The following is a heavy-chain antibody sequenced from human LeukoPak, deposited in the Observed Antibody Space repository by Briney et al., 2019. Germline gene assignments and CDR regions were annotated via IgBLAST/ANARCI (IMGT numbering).Heavy chain of an antibody. CDR1: GGSISSYY. CDR3: ARRIAARGYYYYMDV. CDR2: IYYSGST. J-gene: IGHJ6*03. Sequence: SETLSLTCTVSGGSISSYYWSWIRQPPGKGLEWIGYIYYSGSTNYNPSLKSRVTISVDRSKNQFSLKLSSVTAADTAVYYCARRIAARGYYYYMDVWGKGTTVTVSS. V-gene: IGHV4-59*12. D-gene: IGHD6-6*01.